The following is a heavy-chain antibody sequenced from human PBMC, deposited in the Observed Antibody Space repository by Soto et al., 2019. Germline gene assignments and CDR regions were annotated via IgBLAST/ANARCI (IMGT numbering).Heavy chain of an antibody. CDR2: INPATGAA. J-gene: IGHJ3*02. D-gene: IGHD3-3*01. Sequence: QLHLVQSGAVVKKPGASVTVSCSASGYPVTAYYMHWVRQAPGRGLEWMGGINPATGAAKYTQTFQGRVTMTRGTTTSTVFMELSGLTSEDTAVFSCARGGGVGVAGSAAFDMWGQGTLVTVSS. CDR1: GYPVTAYY. CDR3: ARGGGVGVAGSAAFDM. V-gene: IGHV1-2*02.